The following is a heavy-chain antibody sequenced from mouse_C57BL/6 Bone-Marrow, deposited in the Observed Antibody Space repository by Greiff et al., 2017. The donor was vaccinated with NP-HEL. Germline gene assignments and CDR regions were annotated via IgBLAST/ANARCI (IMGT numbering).Heavy chain of an antibody. CDR2: IRSKSSNYAT. CDR1: GFTFNTYA. D-gene: IGHD1-1*01. CDR3: VREGAYYGSSRDWFAY. Sequence: EVMLVESGGGLVQPKGSLKLSCAASGFTFNTYAMHWVRQAPGKGLEWVARIRSKSSNYATYYADSVKDRFTISRDDSQSMLYLQMNNLKTEDTAMYYCVREGAYYGSSRDWFAYWGQGTLVTVSA. J-gene: IGHJ3*01. V-gene: IGHV10-3*01.